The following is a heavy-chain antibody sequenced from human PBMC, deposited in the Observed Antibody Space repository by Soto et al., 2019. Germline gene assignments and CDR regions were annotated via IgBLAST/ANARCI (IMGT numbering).Heavy chain of an antibody. CDR2: IYWDDDK. CDR1: GFSLTSGVG. V-gene: IGHV2-5*02. Sequence: QITLKESGPTLVRPPQTLTLTCTFSGFSLTSGVGVGWIRQPPGKALEWLALIYWDDDKRYSPSLKNRLTITKXTPNNQXXLTMTNVGPVDTATYFCAHIDPEIVTVGGHGGFDYWGQGTLVTVSS. CDR3: AHIDPEIVTVGGHGGFDY. D-gene: IGHD5-12*01. J-gene: IGHJ4*02.